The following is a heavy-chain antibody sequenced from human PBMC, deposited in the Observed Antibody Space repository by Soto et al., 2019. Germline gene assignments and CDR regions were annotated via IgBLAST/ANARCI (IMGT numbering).Heavy chain of an antibody. CDR2: IYHSGST. CDR1: GGSISSGGYS. D-gene: IGHD3-10*01. V-gene: IGHV4-30-2*01. Sequence: QLQLQESGSGLVKPSQTLSLTCAVSGGSISSGGYSWSWIRQPPGKGLECIGYIYHSGSTYYNPSLKSRVTISVDRSKSQFSRKLSSVTAADTAVYYCASRPPYYYGSGSYGFDPWGQGTLVTVSS. CDR3: ASRPPYYYGSGSYGFDP. J-gene: IGHJ5*02.